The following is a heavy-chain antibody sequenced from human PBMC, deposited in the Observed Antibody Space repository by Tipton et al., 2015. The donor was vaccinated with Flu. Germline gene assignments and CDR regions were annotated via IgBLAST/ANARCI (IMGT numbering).Heavy chain of an antibody. D-gene: IGHD3-10*01. Sequence: QLVQSGAEVKKPGSSVKVSCKASGGTFSSYAISWVRQAPGQGLEWMGGIIPIFGTANYAQKFQGRVTITADESTSTAYMELSSLRSEDTAVYYCARDRGDVLPGSGGPGRWGNWFDPWGQGTLVTVSS. V-gene: IGHV1-69*01. CDR1: GGTFSSYA. CDR3: ARDRGDVLPGSGGPGRWGNWFDP. J-gene: IGHJ5*02. CDR2: IIPIFGTA.